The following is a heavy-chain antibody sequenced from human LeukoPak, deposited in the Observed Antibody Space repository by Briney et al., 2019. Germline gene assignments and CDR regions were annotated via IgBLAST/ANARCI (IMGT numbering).Heavy chain of an antibody. D-gene: IGHD2-2*01. CDR3: AKDFGYCSSTSCSGFDY. J-gene: IGHJ4*02. V-gene: IGHV3-30*02. CDR1: GFTFSSYG. CDR2: IRYDGSNK. Sequence: PGGSLRLSCAASGFTFSSYGMHWVRQAPGKGLEWVACIRYDGSNKYYADSVKGRFTISRDNSKNTLYLQMNSLRAEDTAVYYCAKDFGYCSSTSCSGFDYWGQGTLVTVSS.